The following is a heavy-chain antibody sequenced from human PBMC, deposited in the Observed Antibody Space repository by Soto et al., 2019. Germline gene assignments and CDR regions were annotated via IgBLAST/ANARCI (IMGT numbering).Heavy chain of an antibody. D-gene: IGHD6-13*01. Sequence: GGSLRLSCAASGFTFSSYSMNWVRQAPGKGLEWVSSISSSSSYIYYADSVKGRFTISRDNAKNSLYLQMNSLRAEDTAVYYCASGAAVPSGLDYWGQGTLVTVSS. J-gene: IGHJ4*02. V-gene: IGHV3-21*01. CDR2: ISSSSSYI. CDR1: GFTFSSYS. CDR3: ASGAAVPSGLDY.